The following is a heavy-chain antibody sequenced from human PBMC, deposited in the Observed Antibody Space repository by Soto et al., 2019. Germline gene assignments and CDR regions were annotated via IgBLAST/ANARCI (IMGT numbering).Heavy chain of an antibody. CDR2: IYHSGST. Sequence: QVQLQESGPGLLKPSGTLSLTCAVSGGSISSSNWWSWVRQPPGKGLEWIGEIYHSGSTNYNPSLKRRVTISVDKSKNPFSLKLSSVTAADTAVYYCAYGYSSSWYQYWGQGTLVTVSS. CDR3: AYGYSSSWYQY. V-gene: IGHV4-4*02. J-gene: IGHJ4*02. D-gene: IGHD6-13*01. CDR1: GGSISSSNW.